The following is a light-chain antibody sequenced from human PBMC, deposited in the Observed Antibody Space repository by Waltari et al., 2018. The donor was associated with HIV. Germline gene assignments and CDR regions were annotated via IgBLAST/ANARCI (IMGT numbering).Light chain of an antibody. CDR2: RAS. CDR1: QSITNNN. Sequence: EILMTQSPATLSVSPGERATLSCGASQSITNNNLAWYQQKPGQAPRLLIYRASTRATGIPARVSGSGSGTQFTLTISSLQSEDFAVYYCQQYNNWPLTFGGGTNVEIK. J-gene: IGKJ4*01. V-gene: IGKV3-15*01. CDR3: QQYNNWPLT.